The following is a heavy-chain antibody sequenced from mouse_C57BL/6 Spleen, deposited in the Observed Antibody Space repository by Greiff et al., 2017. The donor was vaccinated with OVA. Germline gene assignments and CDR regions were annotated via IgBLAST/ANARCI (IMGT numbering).Heavy chain of an antibody. CDR2: IYPGDGDT. D-gene: IGHD1-1*01. V-gene: IGHV1-82*01. CDR3: ASPYGSSGYYAMDY. CDR1: GYAFSSSW. J-gene: IGHJ4*01. Sequence: QVQLQQSGPELVKPGASVKISCKASGYAFSSSWMNWVKQRPGKGLEWIGRIYPGDGDTNYNGKFKGKATLTADKSSSTAYMQLSSLTSEDSAVYFCASPYGSSGYYAMDYWGQGTSVTVSS.